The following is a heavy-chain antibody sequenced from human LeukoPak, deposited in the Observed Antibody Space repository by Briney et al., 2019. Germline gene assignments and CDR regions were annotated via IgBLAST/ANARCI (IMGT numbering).Heavy chain of an antibody. CDR1: GGPISSGDYY. D-gene: IGHD4-23*01. Sequence: SQTLSLTCTVSGGPISSGDYYWTWIRQPPGKGLEWIGYIYYSGSTYYNPSLKSRVTISVDTSKNQFSLNLSSVTAADTAVYYCARDDGTYYGGTLDYWGQGTLVTVSS. CDR3: ARDDGTYYGGTLDY. CDR2: IYYSGST. J-gene: IGHJ4*02. V-gene: IGHV4-30-4*01.